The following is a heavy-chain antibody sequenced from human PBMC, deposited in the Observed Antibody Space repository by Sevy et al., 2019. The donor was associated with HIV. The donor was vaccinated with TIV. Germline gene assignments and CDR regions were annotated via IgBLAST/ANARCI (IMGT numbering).Heavy chain of an antibody. Sequence: GGSLRLSCAASGFTFSSYSMNWVRQAPGKGLEWVSSISSSSSYIYYADSVKGRFTSSRNSAKNSLYLQMNSLRAEDTAGYYCARDARIGYYGMDVWGQGTTVTVSS. CDR3: ARDARIGYYGMDV. CDR1: GFTFSSYS. V-gene: IGHV3-21*01. J-gene: IGHJ6*02. CDR2: ISSSSSYI. D-gene: IGHD2-15*01.